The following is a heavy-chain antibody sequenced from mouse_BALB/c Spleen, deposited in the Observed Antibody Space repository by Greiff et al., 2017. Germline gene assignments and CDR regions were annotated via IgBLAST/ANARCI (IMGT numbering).Heavy chain of an antibody. Sequence: EVQGVESGAELVKPGASVKLSCTASGFNIKDTYMHWVKQRPEQGLEWIGRIDPANGNTKYDPKFQGKATITADTSSNTAYLQLSSLTSEDTAVYYCASQRYAMDYWGQGTSVTVSS. CDR3: ASQRYAMDY. CDR2: IDPANGNT. CDR1: GFNIKDTY. V-gene: IGHV14-3*02. J-gene: IGHJ4*01.